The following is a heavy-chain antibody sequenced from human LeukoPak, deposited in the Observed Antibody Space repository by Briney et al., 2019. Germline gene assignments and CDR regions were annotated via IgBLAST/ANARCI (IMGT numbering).Heavy chain of an antibody. J-gene: IGHJ3*02. D-gene: IGHD6-13*01. CDR3: ARHSAVGAFDI. Sequence: PSETLSLTCTVSGGSISIYYWSWIRQPPGKGLEWIGYIYYSGSSTYNPSLKSRVTISVDTSKNQFSLKLSSVTTADTAVYYCARHSAVGAFDIWGQGTMVTVSS. CDR2: IYYSGSS. V-gene: IGHV4-59*01. CDR1: GGSISIYY.